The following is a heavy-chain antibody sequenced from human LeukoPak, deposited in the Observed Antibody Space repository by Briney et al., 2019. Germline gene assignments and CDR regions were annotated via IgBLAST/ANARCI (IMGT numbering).Heavy chain of an antibody. CDR1: GGTISSYY. Sequence: PSETLSLTCTVSGGTISSYYWNWIRQPPGKGLEWIGYIHYSGSTKYNPSLKSRVTISVDASKNQFSLKLSSVTAADTAVYYCARWYSSGWAFDYWGRGTLVTVSS. CDR3: ARWYSSGWAFDY. D-gene: IGHD6-19*01. CDR2: IHYSGST. V-gene: IGHV4-59*08. J-gene: IGHJ4*02.